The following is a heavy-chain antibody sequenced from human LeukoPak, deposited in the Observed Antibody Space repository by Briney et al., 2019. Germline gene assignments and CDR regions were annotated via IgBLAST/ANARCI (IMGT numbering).Heavy chain of an antibody. J-gene: IGHJ4*02. D-gene: IGHD6-13*01. CDR2: INHSGST. Sequence: PSETLSLTCAVYGGSFSGYYWSWIRQPPGKGLEWIGEINHSGSTNYNPSLKSRVTISVDTSKNQFSLKLSSVTAADTAVYYCASSVDSSSWYVFDYWGQGTLVTVSS. CDR3: ASSVDSSSWYVFDY. V-gene: IGHV4-34*01. CDR1: GGSFSGYY.